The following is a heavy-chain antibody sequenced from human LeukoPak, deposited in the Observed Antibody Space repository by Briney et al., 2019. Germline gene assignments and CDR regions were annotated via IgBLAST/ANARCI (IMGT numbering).Heavy chain of an antibody. CDR3: ARDYILPLETDNGDGFAI. V-gene: IGHV1-18*01. D-gene: IGHD3-3*02. J-gene: IGHJ3*02. Sequence: ASEKVSCKASGYTFRQYSISWVRQAPGKGFEWMGWVSPSHTTRVYAQEFQGRVTMTADTNTNTVSMELRSLRFDDTAVYFCARDYILPLETDNGDGFAIWGQGTVVTVSS. CDR1: GYTFRQYS. CDR2: VSPSHTTR.